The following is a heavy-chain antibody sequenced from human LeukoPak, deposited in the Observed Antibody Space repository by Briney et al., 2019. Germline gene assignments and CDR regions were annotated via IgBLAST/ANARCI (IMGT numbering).Heavy chain of an antibody. D-gene: IGHD6-19*01. Sequence: SVKVSCKASGGTFSSYAISWVRQAPGQGLEWMGGIIPIFGTANYAQKFQGRVTITADESTSTAYMELSSLRSEDTAVYHCARTTVAGTGWDYWGQGTLVTVSS. V-gene: IGHV1-69*13. CDR2: IIPIFGTA. CDR1: GGTFSSYA. CDR3: ARTTVAGTGWDY. J-gene: IGHJ4*02.